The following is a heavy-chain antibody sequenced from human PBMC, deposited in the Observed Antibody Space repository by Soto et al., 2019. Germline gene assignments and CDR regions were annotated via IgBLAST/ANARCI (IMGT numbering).Heavy chain of an antibody. CDR3: AITPNCGRDCSADSYWFFDL. CDR2: ISGGGLST. CDR1: GLTFSNYA. Sequence: EVQLLESGGNLVRPGGSLRLSCAASGLTFSNYAMSWVRQAPGKGLEWVSAISGGGLSTYYADSVKGRFTISRDNSRNTLFLQMSALRAEDTAVYYCAITPNCGRDCSADSYWFFDLWGRGTLVTVSS. D-gene: IGHD2-21*02. V-gene: IGHV3-23*01. J-gene: IGHJ2*01.